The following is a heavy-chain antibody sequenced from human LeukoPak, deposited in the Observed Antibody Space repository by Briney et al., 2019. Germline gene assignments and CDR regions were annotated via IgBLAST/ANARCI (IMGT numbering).Heavy chain of an antibody. CDR2: IWYGGSNK. J-gene: IGHJ4*02. D-gene: IGHD2-2*01. CDR3: AREGLNCSSSSCQRATFDY. Sequence: GGSLRLSCAASGFTFSSYGMHWVRQAPGKGLEWVAVIWYGGSNKYYADSVKGRFTISRDNSKNTLYLQMNSLRAEDTAVYYCAREGLNCSSSSCQRATFDYWGQGTLVTVSS. V-gene: IGHV3-33*08. CDR1: GFTFSSYG.